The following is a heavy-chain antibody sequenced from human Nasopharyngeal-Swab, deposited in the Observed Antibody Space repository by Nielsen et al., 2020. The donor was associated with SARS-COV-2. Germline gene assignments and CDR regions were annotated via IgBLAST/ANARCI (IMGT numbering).Heavy chain of an antibody. CDR3: ARDRVNTVTTVEPPFWKGYYYYGMDV. J-gene: IGHJ6*02. Sequence: ASVKVSCKASGYTFTSYGISWVRQAPGQGLEWMGITNPSGGSTSYAQKFQGRVTMTRDTSTSTVYMELSSLRSEDTAVYYCARDRVNTVTTVEPPFWKGYYYYGMDVWGQGTTVTVSS. CDR1: GYTFTSYG. V-gene: IGHV1-46*01. CDR2: TNPSGGST. D-gene: IGHD4-17*01.